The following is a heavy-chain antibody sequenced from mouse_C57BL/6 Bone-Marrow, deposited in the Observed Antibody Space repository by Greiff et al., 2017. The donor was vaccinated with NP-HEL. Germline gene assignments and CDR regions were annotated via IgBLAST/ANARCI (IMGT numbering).Heavy chain of an antibody. J-gene: IGHJ2*01. CDR3: ARSLYYYGSSPY. CDR1: GYTFTSYW. D-gene: IGHD1-1*01. Sequence: VQLQQPGAELVKPGASVKMSCKASGYTFTSYWITWVKQRPGQGLEWIGDIYPGSGSSNYNEKFKSKATLTVDTSSSTAYMQLSSLTSEDSAVYYGARSLYYYGSSPYWGQGTTLTVSS. CDR2: IYPGSGSS. V-gene: IGHV1-55*01.